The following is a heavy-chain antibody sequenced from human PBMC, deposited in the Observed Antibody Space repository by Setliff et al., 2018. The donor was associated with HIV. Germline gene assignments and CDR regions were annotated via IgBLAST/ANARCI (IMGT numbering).Heavy chain of an antibody. V-gene: IGHV4-4*07. J-gene: IGHJ4*02. CDR3: ARLDCSSSSGFVDY. D-gene: IGHD2-2*01. CDR2: IYTSGTT. Sequence: PSETLSLTCSVSDGSVSGYSWSWIRQPAGKGLEWIGRIYTSGTTNYNPSLKSRVTMSVDTSKNQFSLKLSPVTAADTAVYYCARLDCSSSSGFVDYWGQGTLVTVSS. CDR1: DGSVSGYS.